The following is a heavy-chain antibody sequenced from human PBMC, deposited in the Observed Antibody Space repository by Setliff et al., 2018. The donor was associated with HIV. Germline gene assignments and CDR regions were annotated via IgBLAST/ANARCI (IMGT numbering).Heavy chain of an antibody. CDR2: MNPNSDKT. CDR3: ATSRYCGGGACPGDY. V-gene: IGHV1-8*02. CDR1: GYTFSNYD. Sequence: ASVKVSCKASGYTFSNYDINWVRQATGQGLEWMGWMNPNSDKTGHTQKFQGRVTMTRDISTGTANMELSSLRSEDTAIYYCATSRYCGGGACPGDYWGQGTLVTVSS. J-gene: IGHJ4*02. D-gene: IGHD2-21*01.